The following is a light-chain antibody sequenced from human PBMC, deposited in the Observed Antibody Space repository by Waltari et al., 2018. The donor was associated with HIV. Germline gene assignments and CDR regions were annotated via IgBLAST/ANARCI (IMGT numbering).Light chain of an antibody. V-gene: IGKV1-39*01. J-gene: IGKJ4*01. CDR3: QQSYSTPPKLT. Sequence: DIQMTQSPSSLSASVGDSVTITCRASQSISTYLNWYQQKPGKAPKLLIYAASSLQSGVPSRFSGSGSGTVFTLTINSLQPEDFATYYCQQSYSTPPKLTFGGGTKVEIK. CDR1: QSISTY. CDR2: AAS.